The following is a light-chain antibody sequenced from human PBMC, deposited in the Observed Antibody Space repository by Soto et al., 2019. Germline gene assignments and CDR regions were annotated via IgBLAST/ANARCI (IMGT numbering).Light chain of an antibody. Sequence: DIQMTQSPSSVSASVGDRVTITCRTSQSFSNYLAWYQHRPGKAPKLLIYSATVLQSGLPSRFSGSGSGTDFTLTISRLQPGDSATYYCQQTYSIPWTFGEGTRVEIK. CDR1: QSFSNY. CDR2: SAT. CDR3: QQTYSIPWT. V-gene: IGKV1-39*01. J-gene: IGKJ4*01.